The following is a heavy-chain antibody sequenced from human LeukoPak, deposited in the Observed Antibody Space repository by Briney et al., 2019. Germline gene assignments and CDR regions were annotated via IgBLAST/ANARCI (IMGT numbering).Heavy chain of an antibody. CDR3: ARAFSCPNWFAP. CDR1: GFTFSSYW. CDR2: IKEDGSAK. Sequence: GGSLRLSCAASGFTFSSYWMNWVRQAPGKGLEWVANIKEDGSAKYYVDSLKGRFTISRDNAKNSLYLQMNSLRAEDTAVYYCARAFSCPNWFAPWGQGTLVTVSS. V-gene: IGHV3-7*04. D-gene: IGHD2-15*01. J-gene: IGHJ5*02.